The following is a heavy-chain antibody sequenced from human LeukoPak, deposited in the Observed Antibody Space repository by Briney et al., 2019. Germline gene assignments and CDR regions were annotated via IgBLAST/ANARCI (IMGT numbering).Heavy chain of an antibody. V-gene: IGHV3-48*04. CDR3: ASRPLSGRSTWYTLDF. J-gene: IGHJ4*02. Sequence: GGSLRLSCAASGFTSTSYSITWVRQAPGKGLEWISYVSSTGKTTYYAASVKGRVTFSRDDADNSLYLQMNSLRVEDTGIYYCASRPLSGRSTWYTLDFWGQGVLVTVSS. D-gene: IGHD6-13*01. CDR1: GFTSTSYS. CDR2: VSSTGKTT.